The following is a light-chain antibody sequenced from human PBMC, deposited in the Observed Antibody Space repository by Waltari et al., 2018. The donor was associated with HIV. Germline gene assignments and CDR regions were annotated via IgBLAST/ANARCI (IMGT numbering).Light chain of an antibody. Sequence: SVLTQPPSASGTPGPRVTISCSGTSPNLGRNSVNWYQQLPGTAPKHLIYSNHQRPSGVPDRFSGSKSGTSAALAISGLQSEDEADYYCAAWDDSLNGRVFGGGTKLTVL. CDR1: SPNLGRNS. J-gene: IGLJ2*01. CDR3: AAWDDSLNGRV. V-gene: IGLV1-44*01. CDR2: SNH.